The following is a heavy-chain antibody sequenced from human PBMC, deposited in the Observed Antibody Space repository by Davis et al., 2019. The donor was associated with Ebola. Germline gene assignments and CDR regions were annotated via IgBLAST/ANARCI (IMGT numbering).Heavy chain of an antibody. CDR3: ARHGLSEITFGGVIVTNWFDP. CDR2: IYYSGST. Sequence: SETLSLTCTVSGGSISSSSYYWGWIRQPPGKGLEWIGSIYYSGSTYYNPSLKSRVTISVDTSKNQFSLKLSSVTAADTAVYYCARHGLSEITFGGVIVTNWFDPWGQGTLVTVSS. J-gene: IGHJ5*02. D-gene: IGHD3-16*02. V-gene: IGHV4-39*01. CDR1: GGSISSSSYY.